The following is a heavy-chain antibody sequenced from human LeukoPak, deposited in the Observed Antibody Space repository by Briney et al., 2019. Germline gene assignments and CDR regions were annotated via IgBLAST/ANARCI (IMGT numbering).Heavy chain of an antibody. CDR3: ARERSGSYYRWYFDL. CDR2: VYNGGST. Sequence: LETLSLTCTVSGGSISNYFWNWIRQSPGKRLEWIGFVYNGGSTNYNPSLKSRVTMSVDTSKNQFSLKMSYVTAADTAMYYCARERSGSYYRWYFDLWGRGTLVTVSS. V-gene: IGHV4-59*01. CDR1: GGSISNYF. J-gene: IGHJ2*01. D-gene: IGHD1-26*01.